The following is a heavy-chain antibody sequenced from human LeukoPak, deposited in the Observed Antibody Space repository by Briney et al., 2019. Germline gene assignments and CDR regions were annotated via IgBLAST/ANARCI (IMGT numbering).Heavy chain of an antibody. CDR2: IYYSGST. J-gene: IGHJ5*02. Sequence: KPSETLSLTCTVSGGSISSYYWSWIRQPPGKGLEWIGYIYYSGSTNYNPSLKSRVTISVDTSKNQFSLKVSSVTAADTAVYYCARRARLHRGFDPWGQGTLVTVSS. CDR1: GGSISSYY. V-gene: IGHV4-59*01. D-gene: IGHD4-11*01. CDR3: ARRARLHRGFDP.